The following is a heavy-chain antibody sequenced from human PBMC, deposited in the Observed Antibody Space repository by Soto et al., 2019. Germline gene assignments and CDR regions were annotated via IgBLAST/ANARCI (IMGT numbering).Heavy chain of an antibody. CDR1: GYTFTSYG. V-gene: IGHV1-18*01. D-gene: IGHD6-13*01. Sequence: GASVKVSCKASGYTFTSYGISWVRQAPGQGLEWMGWISAYNGNTNYAQKLQGRVTMTTDTSTSTAYMELRSLRSDDTAVYYCAREITFSRSSSLGSTAGWFDSWGQATLVLVSS. J-gene: IGHJ5*01. CDR3: AREITFSRSSSLGSTAGWFDS. CDR2: ISAYNGNT.